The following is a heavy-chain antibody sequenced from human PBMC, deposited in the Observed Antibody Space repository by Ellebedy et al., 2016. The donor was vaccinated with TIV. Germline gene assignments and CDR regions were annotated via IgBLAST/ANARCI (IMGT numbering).Heavy chain of an antibody. Sequence: GESLKISCAASGFSLSSFWMSWVRQAPGKGLESVANINHAGSETYYVDSAKGRFTISRDNAKNSLYRQMDSLRAEDTAVYFCARAPRGGTDYWGQGTLVTVSS. J-gene: IGHJ4*02. CDR3: ARAPRGGTDY. D-gene: IGHD3-10*01. V-gene: IGHV3-7*03. CDR2: INHAGSET. CDR1: GFSLSSFW.